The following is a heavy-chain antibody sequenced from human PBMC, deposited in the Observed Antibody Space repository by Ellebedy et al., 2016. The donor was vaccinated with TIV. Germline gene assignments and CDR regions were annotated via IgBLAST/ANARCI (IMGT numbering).Heavy chain of an antibody. J-gene: IGHJ3*01. CDR1: GFTLRRYW. Sequence: GESLKTSCAASGFTLRRYWMSLLRQTPGKGLEWVAHIKFDEVESYHADSVKGRFIISRDNARKSLYLQMNSLRVGDTAVYYCARDTVEVPGGDAFDFWGQGTTVTVSS. CDR2: IKFDEVES. CDR3: ARDTVEVPGGDAFDF. V-gene: IGHV3-7*04. D-gene: IGHD2-2*01.